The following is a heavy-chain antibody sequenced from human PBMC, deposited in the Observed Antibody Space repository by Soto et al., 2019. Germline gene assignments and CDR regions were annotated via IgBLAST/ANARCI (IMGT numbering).Heavy chain of an antibody. Sequence: EVQLVESGGAVVKPGGSLRLSCAASGFTFANASMNWVRQPPGKGLEWVGRIRTNADGGTTDYAAPVRGRFTISRDDSEYKLYLQMNTLQTEDTAVYYCTTGLSKWELDYFDYWGQGTLVTVSS. J-gene: IGHJ4*02. CDR1: GFTFANAS. CDR3: TTGLSKWELDYFDY. CDR2: IRTNADGGTT. D-gene: IGHD1-26*01. V-gene: IGHV3-15*07.